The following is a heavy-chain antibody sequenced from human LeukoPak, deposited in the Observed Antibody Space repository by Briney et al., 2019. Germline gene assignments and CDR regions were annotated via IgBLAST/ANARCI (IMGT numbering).Heavy chain of an antibody. CDR3: ARGLVREFRYDIHYYAMDV. J-gene: IGHJ6*04. V-gene: IGHV1-69*01. CDR2: VIPIFGAT. D-gene: IGHD3-10*01. CDR1: GDTFSSYA. Sequence: ASVTVSCKASGDTFSSYAISWVRQAPGQGLEWMGGVIPIFGATNYAQKFQGRVTITADESTNTAYMEMSSLRSEDTAVYYCARGLVREFRYDIHYYAMDVWGKGTTVTVSS.